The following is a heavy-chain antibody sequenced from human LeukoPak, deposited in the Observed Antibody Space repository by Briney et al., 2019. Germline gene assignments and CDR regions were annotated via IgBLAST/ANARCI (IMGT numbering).Heavy chain of an antibody. CDR3: ARRMWSHFAFDI. CDR1: GGSFSAYY. CDR2: INHSGST. J-gene: IGHJ3*02. D-gene: IGHD2-21*01. Sequence: SETLSLTCAVYGGSFSAYYWSCLRQPPGKGLEWLGEINHSGSTNYNPSLKSRVTISIDTSKNQFSLKLSSVTAADTAVYYCARRMWSHFAFDIWGLGTMVTVSS. V-gene: IGHV4-34*01.